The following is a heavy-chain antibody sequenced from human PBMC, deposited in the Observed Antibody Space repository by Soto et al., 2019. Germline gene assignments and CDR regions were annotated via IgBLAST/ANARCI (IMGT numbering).Heavy chain of an antibody. CDR3: ARFGGGMDV. D-gene: IGHD3-10*01. CDR2: IYHSGST. CDR1: GGSISGINW. Sequence: QVQLQESGPGLVKPSVTLSLTCAVSGGSISGINWWYWVRQPPGKGLEWIGEIYHSGSTHYNPSLKSGVSIPVDKSKNQVTLNLSSVTAADTAVYYCARFGGGMDVWGQGTTVTVSS. V-gene: IGHV4-4*02. J-gene: IGHJ6*02.